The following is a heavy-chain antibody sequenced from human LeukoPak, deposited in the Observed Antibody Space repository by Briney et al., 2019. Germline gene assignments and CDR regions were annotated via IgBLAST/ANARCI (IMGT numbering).Heavy chain of an antibody. D-gene: IGHD1-7*01. CDR1: GYTFTSYY. CDR2: FDPEDGET. Sequence: ASVKVSCKASGYTFTSYYMHWVRQAPGKGLEWMGGFDPEDGETIYAQKFQGRVTMTEDTSTDTAYMELSSLRSEDTAVYYCATGETGTTEYYFDYWGQGTLVTVSS. V-gene: IGHV1-24*01. J-gene: IGHJ4*02. CDR3: ATGETGTTEYYFDY.